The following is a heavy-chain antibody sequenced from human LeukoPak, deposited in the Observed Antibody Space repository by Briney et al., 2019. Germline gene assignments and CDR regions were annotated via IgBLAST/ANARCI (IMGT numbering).Heavy chain of an antibody. V-gene: IGHV4-34*01. J-gene: IGHJ5*02. Sequence: SETLSLTCAVYGGSFSGYYWSWIRQPPGKGLEWIGEINHSGSTNYNPSLKSRVTISVDTSKNQFSLKLSSVTAADTAVYYCARRRSITLVRGVIIRTNWFDPWGQGTLVTVSS. D-gene: IGHD3-10*01. CDR1: GGSFSGYY. CDR3: ARRRSITLVRGVIIRTNWFDP. CDR2: INHSGST.